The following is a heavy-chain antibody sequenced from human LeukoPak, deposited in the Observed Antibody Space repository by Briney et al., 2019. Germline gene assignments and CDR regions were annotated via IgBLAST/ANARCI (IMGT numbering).Heavy chain of an antibody. CDR1: GFTFSNAW. Sequence: GGSLRLSCAASGFTFSNAWMTWVRQAPGKGLEWVGHIKSKTDGGTTDYAAPVKGRFTISRDDSKSTLYLQINSLKTEDTAIYYCTKDPGRGLRGYWGQGTLVTVSS. CDR2: IKSKTDGGTT. V-gene: IGHV3-15*01. D-gene: IGHD3-10*01. J-gene: IGHJ4*02. CDR3: TKDPGRGLRGY.